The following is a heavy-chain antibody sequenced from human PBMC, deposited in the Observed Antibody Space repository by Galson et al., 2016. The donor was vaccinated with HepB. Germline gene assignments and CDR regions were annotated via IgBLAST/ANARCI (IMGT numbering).Heavy chain of an antibody. CDR1: GFTFSSYG. V-gene: IGHV3-30*18. CDR3: AKDPYYCGSGSYYFDY. D-gene: IGHD3-10*01. Sequence: SLRLSCAASGFTFSSYGMHWVRQAPGKGLEWVAVISYDGNNEYYADSVKGRFTISRDKSKNTLYLQMNSLRAEDTAVYHCAKDPYYCGSGSYYFDYWGQGTLVTVSS. J-gene: IGHJ4*02. CDR2: ISYDGNNE.